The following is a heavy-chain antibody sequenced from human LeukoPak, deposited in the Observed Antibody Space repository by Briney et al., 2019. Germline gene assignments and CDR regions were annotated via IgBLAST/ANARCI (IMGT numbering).Heavy chain of an antibody. CDR1: GFTFSSYS. J-gene: IGHJ4*02. Sequence: GGSLRLSCAASGFTFSSYSMNWVRQAPGKGLEWVTVISYDGSNKYYADSVKVRFTISRDNSKNTLYLQMNSLRAEDTAVYYCAKEPQSLETYSSSWYTIGYFDYWGQGTLVTVSS. D-gene: IGHD6-13*01. V-gene: IGHV3-30*18. CDR3: AKEPQSLETYSSSWYTIGYFDY. CDR2: ISYDGSNK.